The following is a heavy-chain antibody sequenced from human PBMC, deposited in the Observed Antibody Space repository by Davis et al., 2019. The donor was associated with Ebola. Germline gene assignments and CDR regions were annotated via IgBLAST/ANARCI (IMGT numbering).Heavy chain of an antibody. Sequence: GESLKISCKGSGYSFTSYWIGWVRQMPGKGLEWMGIIYPGDSDTRYSPSFQGQVTISADKSISTAYLQWSSLKASDTATYYCARHKVARSYGYNGGFDYWGQGTLVTVSS. J-gene: IGHJ4*02. D-gene: IGHD5-18*01. CDR3: ARHKVARSYGYNGGFDY. CDR2: IYPGDSDT. CDR1: GYSFTSYW. V-gene: IGHV5-51*01.